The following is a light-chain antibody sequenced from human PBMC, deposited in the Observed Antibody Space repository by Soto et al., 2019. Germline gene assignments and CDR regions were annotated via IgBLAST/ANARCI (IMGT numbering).Light chain of an antibody. J-gene: IGLJ1*01. CDR3: FSFTTTRTDV. CDR1: SSDIGAYDY. Sequence: LTQPASLSGSPGQSITISCTGTSSDIGAYDYVSWFQQHPGKAPKLMISEVNNRPSGVSNRFSGSKSGNTAYLTISGLQVEDEAEYFCFSFTTTRTDVFGTGTKVTVL. CDR2: EVN. V-gene: IGLV2-14*01.